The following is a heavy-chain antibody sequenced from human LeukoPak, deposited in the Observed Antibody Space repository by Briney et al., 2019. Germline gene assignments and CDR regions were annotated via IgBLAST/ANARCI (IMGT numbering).Heavy chain of an antibody. CDR1: GYTFTSYY. V-gene: IGHV1-46*01. J-gene: IGHJ3*02. Sequence: ASVKGSSKASGYTFTSYYMHWVRQAPGQGLEWMGIINPSGGSTSYAQKFPGRVTMTRDTSTSTVYMELSSLRSEDTAVYYCARVPGALDREAFDIWGQGTMVTVSS. D-gene: IGHD2-2*03. CDR3: ARVPGALDREAFDI. CDR2: INPSGGST.